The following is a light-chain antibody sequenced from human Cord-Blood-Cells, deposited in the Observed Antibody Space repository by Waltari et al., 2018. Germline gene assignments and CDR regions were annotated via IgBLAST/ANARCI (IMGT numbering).Light chain of an antibody. J-gene: IGLJ1*01. CDR2: EGS. CDR3: CSYAGSSYV. Sequence: QSALTQPASVSGSPGQPITISCTGTSSDVGTYNLVSWYQQHPGKAPNLMFYEGSKRPSGVSNRLSGSKSGNTASLTISGLQAEDEADYYCCSYAGSSYVFGTGTKVTVL. CDR1: SSDVGTYNL. V-gene: IGLV2-23*01.